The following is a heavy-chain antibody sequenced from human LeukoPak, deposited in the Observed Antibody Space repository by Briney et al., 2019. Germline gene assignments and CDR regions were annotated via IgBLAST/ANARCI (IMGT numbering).Heavy chain of an antibody. D-gene: IGHD6-13*01. CDR1: GGSISSYY. Sequence: SETLSLTCTVSGGSISSYYWSWIRQPPGKGLEWIGYIYYSGSTNYNPPLKSRVTISVDTSKNQFSLKLSSVTAADTAVYYCARSYIAGDNYDYWGQGTLVTVSS. CDR2: IYYSGST. J-gene: IGHJ4*02. V-gene: IGHV4-59*01. CDR3: ARSYIAGDNYDY.